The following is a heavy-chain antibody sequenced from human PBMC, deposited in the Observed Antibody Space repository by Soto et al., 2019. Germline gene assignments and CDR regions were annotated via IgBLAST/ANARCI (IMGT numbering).Heavy chain of an antibody. J-gene: IGHJ5*02. CDR2: IDPSDSYT. CDR3: ARQGDFGITMIVVANLFDP. D-gene: IGHD3-22*01. Sequence: LKISCTGSGYSFTSYWISWVRQMPGKGLEWMGRIDPSDSYTNYSPSFQGHVTISADKSISTAYLQWSSLRASDTAMYYCARQGDFGITMIVVANLFDPWGQGTLVTVSS. V-gene: IGHV5-10-1*01. CDR1: GYSFTSYW.